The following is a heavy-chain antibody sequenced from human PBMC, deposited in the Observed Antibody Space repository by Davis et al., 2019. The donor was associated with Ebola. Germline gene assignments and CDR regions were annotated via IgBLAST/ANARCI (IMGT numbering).Heavy chain of an antibody. V-gene: IGHV3-30*04. CDR3: ARAGFDEVLDY. Sequence: GESLKISCVASGFTFRNYAMHWVRQAPGKGLEWVAVVSHSEREKFYADSVKGRFTISSGNSENTLYLQMNSLTADDTSVYYCARAGFDEVLDYWGQGTPVTVSS. J-gene: IGHJ4*02. D-gene: IGHD3-3*01. CDR1: GFTFRNYA. CDR2: VSHSEREK.